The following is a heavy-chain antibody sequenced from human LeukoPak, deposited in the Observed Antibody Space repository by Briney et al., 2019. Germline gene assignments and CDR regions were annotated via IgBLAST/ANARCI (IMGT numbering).Heavy chain of an antibody. CDR1: GFTFSSYA. D-gene: IGHD6-6*01. CDR2: ISYDGSNK. Sequence: GGSLRLSCAASGFTFSSYAMHWVRQAPGKGLEWVAVISYDGSNKYYADSVKGRFTISRDNSKNTLYLQMNSLRAEDTAVYYCAKDGHSSSAFDYWGQGTLVTVSS. J-gene: IGHJ4*02. CDR3: AKDGHSSSAFDY. V-gene: IGHV3-30-3*01.